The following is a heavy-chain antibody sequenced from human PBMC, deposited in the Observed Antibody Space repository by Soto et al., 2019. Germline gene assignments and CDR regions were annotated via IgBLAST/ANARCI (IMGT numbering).Heavy chain of an antibody. V-gene: IGHV3-23*01. J-gene: IGHJ6*02. CDR1: GFTFSTYA. CDR3: AKAGEFSFKKPYGMDV. D-gene: IGHD3-16*02. Sequence: PGGSLRLSCAASGFTFSTYAMRWFRQLQGKGVQGVSAISGSGGSTYYADSVKGRFTISRDNSKNTLYLQMNSLRAEDTAVYYCAKAGEFSFKKPYGMDVWGQTTTVTGSS. CDR2: ISGSGGST.